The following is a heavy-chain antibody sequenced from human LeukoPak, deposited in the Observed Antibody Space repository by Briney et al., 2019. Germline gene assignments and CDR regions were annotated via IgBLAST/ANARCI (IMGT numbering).Heavy chain of an antibody. CDR1: GGTFSSYA. V-gene: IGHV1-69*10. Sequence: ASVKVSCKASGGTFSSYAINWVRQAPGQGLEYMGGIIPMLGKANHAQKFQGRLTITADESTSAAYMELSSLRSGDTAVYYCARALPLPITVVRGEFYYYGMDVWGQGTTVTVSS. CDR2: IIPMLGKA. D-gene: IGHD3-10*01. CDR3: ARALPLPITVVRGEFYYYGMDV. J-gene: IGHJ6*02.